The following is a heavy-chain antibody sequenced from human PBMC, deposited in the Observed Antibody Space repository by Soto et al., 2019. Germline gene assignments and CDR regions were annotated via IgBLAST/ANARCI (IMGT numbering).Heavy chain of an antibody. Sequence: GGSLRLSCAASGFNFKFYVMAWVRQAPGEGLEWVSAIAGGGYTYNADSVKGRFTTSRDNSKSTLYLEMNSLNVEDTAIYFCAKGSSDSRPYYFDYWGQGILVTVSS. V-gene: IGHV3-23*01. CDR3: AKGSSDSRPYYFDY. J-gene: IGHJ4*02. D-gene: IGHD6-19*01. CDR1: GFNFKFYV. CDR2: IAGGGYT.